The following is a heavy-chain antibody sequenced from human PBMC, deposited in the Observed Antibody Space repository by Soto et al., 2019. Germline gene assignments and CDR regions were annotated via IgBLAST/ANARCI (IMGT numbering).Heavy chain of an antibody. CDR3: AKDRGRVVGASDNWFAP. J-gene: IGHJ5*02. Sequence: PGRSLRLSCAASGFTFSSYAMSWVRQAPGKGLEWVSAISASGGITNYADSVKGRFTISRDNSKNTLFLQMNSLRAEDTAVYYWAKDRGRVVGASDNWFAPWGQGTMVTVSS. V-gene: IGHV3-23*01. CDR2: ISASGGIT. D-gene: IGHD2-15*01. CDR1: GFTFSSYA.